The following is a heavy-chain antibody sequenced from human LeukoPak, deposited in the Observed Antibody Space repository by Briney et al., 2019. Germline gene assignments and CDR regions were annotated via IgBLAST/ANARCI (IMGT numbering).Heavy chain of an antibody. CDR2: INPNSGGT. D-gene: IGHD2-2*01. CDR3: ARDVGVYCSSTSCSDY. Sequence: ASVKASCKASGYTFTGYYMHWVRQAPGQGLEWMGWINPNSGGTNYAQKFQGRVAMTRDTSISTAYMELSRLRSDDTAVYYCARDVGVYCSSTSCSDYWGQGTLVTVSS. J-gene: IGHJ4*02. V-gene: IGHV1-2*02. CDR1: GYTFTGYY.